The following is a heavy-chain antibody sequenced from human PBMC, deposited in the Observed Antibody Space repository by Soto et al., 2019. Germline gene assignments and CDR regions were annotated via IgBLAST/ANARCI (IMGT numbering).Heavy chain of an antibody. Sequence: EVHLLESGGGLVQPGGSLRLSCAVSGFSFSNSAMTWVRQAPGKGLEWVSGISGSGDITYNTDSVKGRFAISRDTSKNVVYLQMRSLIAEDTAVYYCAKVPQWVLRYHDWFFDYWGQGTLVTVSS. D-gene: IGHD3-9*01. CDR2: ISGSGDIT. V-gene: IGHV3-23*01. CDR3: AKVPQWVLRYHDWFFDY. J-gene: IGHJ4*02. CDR1: GFSFSNSA.